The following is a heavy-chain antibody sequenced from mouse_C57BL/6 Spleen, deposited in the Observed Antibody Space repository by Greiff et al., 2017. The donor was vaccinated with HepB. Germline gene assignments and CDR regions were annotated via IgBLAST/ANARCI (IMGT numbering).Heavy chain of an antibody. CDR3: ARYDYDGVDY. J-gene: IGHJ2*01. CDR2: IDPSDSET. V-gene: IGHV1-52*01. D-gene: IGHD2-4*01. CDR1: GYTFTSYW. Sequence: QVQLKESGAELVRPGSSVKLSCKASGYTFTSYWMHWVKQRPIQGLEWIGNIDPSDSETHYNQQFKDKATLTVDKSSSTAYMQLSSLTSEDSAVYYCARYDYDGVDYWGQGTTLTVSS.